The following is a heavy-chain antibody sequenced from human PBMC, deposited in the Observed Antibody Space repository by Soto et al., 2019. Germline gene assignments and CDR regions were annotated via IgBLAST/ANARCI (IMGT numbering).Heavy chain of an antibody. CDR2: ITGTSAFT. Sequence: SLRLSCAASGFVFSDFQFNWVRQAPGGGLEWLSSITGTSAFTEYAESIEGRFTISRDNPNKLLFLHMDNLRPEDTAVYYCARDNLAFQGAFDLWGQGTLVTVSS. V-gene: IGHV3-21*01. CDR3: ARDNLAFQGAFDL. D-gene: IGHD3-16*01. J-gene: IGHJ4*02. CDR1: GFVFSDFQ.